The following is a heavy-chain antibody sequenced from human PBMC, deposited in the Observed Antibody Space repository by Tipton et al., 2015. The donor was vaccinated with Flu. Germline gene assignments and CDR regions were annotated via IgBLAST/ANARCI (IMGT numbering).Heavy chain of an antibody. V-gene: IGHV1-46*01. D-gene: IGHD1-26*01. CDR1: GHTFINYQ. CDR2: IAPTTGST. CDR3: ARGTGFSGQHSPYGMDV. J-gene: IGHJ6*02. Sequence: QSGAEVKKPGASVKYSCKASGHTFINYQIYWVRQAPGQGLEWMGIIAPTTGSTTYAQKFQGRVSMTRDTSTNTVYMELRSLRSEDTAVYYCARGTGFSGQHSPYGMDVWGQGTTVTVSS.